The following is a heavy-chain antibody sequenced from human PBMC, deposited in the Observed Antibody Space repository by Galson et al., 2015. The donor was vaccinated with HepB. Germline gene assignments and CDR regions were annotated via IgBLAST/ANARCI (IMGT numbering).Heavy chain of an antibody. Sequence: SVKVSCKASGYTFTSYYMHWVRQAPGQGLEWMGIINPSVGSTTYAQKFQGRVTMTRDTSTSTVYMELSSLRSGDTAMYYCGRAGSGYYYFDYWGQGTLVTVSS. CDR1: GYTFTSYY. V-gene: IGHV1-46*01. D-gene: IGHD3-22*01. CDR3: GRAGSGYYYFDY. CDR2: INPSVGST. J-gene: IGHJ4*02.